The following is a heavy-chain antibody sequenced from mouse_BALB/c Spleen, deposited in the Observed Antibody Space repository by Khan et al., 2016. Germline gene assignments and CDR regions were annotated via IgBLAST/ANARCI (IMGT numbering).Heavy chain of an antibody. CDR3: TRDGDWYFDV. Sequence: VQLKESGTVLARPGASVKMSCKASDYSFTSYWMHWVKQRPGQGLEWIGGIYPGNSDTSYNQKFKGKAKLTAVTSASTAYMEFSSLTNEDSAVYYCTRDGDWYFDVWGAGTTVTVSS. J-gene: IGHJ1*01. CDR2: IYPGNSDT. CDR1: DYSFTSYW. D-gene: IGHD2-3*01. V-gene: IGHV1-5*01.